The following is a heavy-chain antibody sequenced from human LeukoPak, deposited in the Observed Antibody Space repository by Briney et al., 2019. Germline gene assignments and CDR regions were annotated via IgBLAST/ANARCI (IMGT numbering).Heavy chain of an antibody. J-gene: IGHJ6*03. V-gene: IGHV1-18*01. Sequence: ASVKVSCKASGYTFTSYGISWVRQAPGHRLEWVGWIRAYNVNTKYVQKLQGRVTMTTDTSTSTAYMELRSLRSDETAVYYCARDPYCSSTSCPAPMDVWGNGTTVTVSS. CDR1: GYTFTSYG. CDR2: IRAYNVNT. CDR3: ARDPYCSSTSCPAPMDV. D-gene: IGHD2-2*01.